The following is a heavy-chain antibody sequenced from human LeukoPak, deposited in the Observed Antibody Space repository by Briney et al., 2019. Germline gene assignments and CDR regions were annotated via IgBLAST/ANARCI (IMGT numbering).Heavy chain of an antibody. J-gene: IGHJ5*02. D-gene: IGHD3-10*01. Sequence: GGSLRLSCAASGFTFSSYWMSWVRQAPGKGLEWVASIKQDGSEKYYVDSVKGRFTISRDNAKNSLYLQMNSLRAEDTAVYYCARDMGSYYDNWFDPWGQGTLVTVSS. CDR1: GFTFSSYW. V-gene: IGHV3-7*01. CDR3: ARDMGSYYDNWFDP. CDR2: IKQDGSEK.